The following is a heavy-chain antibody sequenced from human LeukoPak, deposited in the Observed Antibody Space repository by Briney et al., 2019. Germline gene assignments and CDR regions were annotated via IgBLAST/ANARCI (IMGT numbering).Heavy chain of an antibody. V-gene: IGHV4-30-2*01. J-gene: IGHJ3*02. Sequence: SRTLSVTRAVPGGSIRGGGDCGSWIRQPPGKGMEWIGYIYHSGSTYYNPSLKSRVTISVDRSKNQFSLKLSSVTDADTPVYFCARVQHIVVVTASQAFDIWGQGKMVTVSS. CDR1: GGSIRGGGDC. CDR3: ARVQHIVVVTASQAFDI. D-gene: IGHD2-21*02. CDR2: IYHSGST.